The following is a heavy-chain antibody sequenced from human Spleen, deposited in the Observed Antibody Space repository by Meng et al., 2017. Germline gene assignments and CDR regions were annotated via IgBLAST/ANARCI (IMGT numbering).Heavy chain of an antibody. V-gene: IGHV3-9*01. J-gene: IGHJ1*01. D-gene: IGHD6-6*01. CDR2: ISWNSGSI. CDR3: AKDTLYSSSSPSFQH. Sequence: SLKISCAASGFTFDGYGMHWVRQAPGKGLEWVSRISWNSGSISYADSVKGRFTISRDNAKNSLYLQMTSLRAEDTALYYCAKDTLYSSSSPSFQHWGQGTLVTVSS. CDR1: GFTFDGYG.